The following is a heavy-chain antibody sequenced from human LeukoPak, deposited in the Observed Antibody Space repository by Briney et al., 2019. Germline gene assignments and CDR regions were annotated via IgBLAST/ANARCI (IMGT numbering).Heavy chain of an antibody. CDR3: AREGLDF. CDR1: GYTFSNYD. Sequence: ASVKVSCKASGYTFSNYDINWVRQAPGQGLEWMGYMNPNTGNRDYGQKFQGRLTITTDTSISTAYMELSNLISEDTAIYSCAREGLDFWGQGNLVTVSS. J-gene: IGHJ4*02. CDR2: MNPNTGNR. V-gene: IGHV1-8*03.